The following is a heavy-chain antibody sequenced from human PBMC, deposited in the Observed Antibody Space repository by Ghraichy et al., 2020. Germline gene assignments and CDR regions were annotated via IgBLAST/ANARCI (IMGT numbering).Heavy chain of an antibody. CDR2: ISGSGGST. CDR3: AKDDPGSSSSWSRWTGGDY. J-gene: IGHJ4*02. D-gene: IGHD6-13*01. CDR1: GFTVSSYA. Sequence: GGSLRLSCAASGFTVSSYAMSWVRQAPGKGLEWVSAISGSGGSTYYADSVKGRFTISRYNSKNTLYLQMNSLRAEDTAVYYWAKDDPGSSSSWSRWTGGDYWGQGTLVTVSS. V-gene: IGHV3-23*01.